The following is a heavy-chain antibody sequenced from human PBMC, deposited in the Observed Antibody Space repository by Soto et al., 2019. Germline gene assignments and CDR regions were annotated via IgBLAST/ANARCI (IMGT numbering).Heavy chain of an antibody. D-gene: IGHD2-2*01. CDR3: ARVRYCSSTSCYPDYYYYMDV. CDR1: GYTFTSYD. Sequence: QVQLVQSGAEVKKPGASVKVSCKASGYTFTSYDINWVRQATGQGLEWMGWMNPNSGNTGYAQKFQGRVTMTRNTSISTAYMELSSLRSEDTAVYYCARVRYCSSTSCYPDYYYYMDVWGKGTTVTVSS. V-gene: IGHV1-8*01. J-gene: IGHJ6*03. CDR2: MNPNSGNT.